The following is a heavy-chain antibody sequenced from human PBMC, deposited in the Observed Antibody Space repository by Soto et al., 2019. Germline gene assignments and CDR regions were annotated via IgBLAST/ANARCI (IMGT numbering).Heavy chain of an antibody. CDR3: ARLPYYDILTGYYSSNLYYYYGMDV. D-gene: IGHD3-9*01. CDR2: IYYSGST. CDR1: GGSISSSSYY. J-gene: IGHJ6*02. V-gene: IGHV4-39*01. Sequence: SETLSLTCTVSGGSISSSSYYWGWIRQPPGKGLEWIGSIYYSGSTYYNPSLKSRVTISVDTSKNQFSLKLSSVTAADTAVYYCARLPYYDILTGYYSSNLYYYYGMDVWGQGTTVTVSS.